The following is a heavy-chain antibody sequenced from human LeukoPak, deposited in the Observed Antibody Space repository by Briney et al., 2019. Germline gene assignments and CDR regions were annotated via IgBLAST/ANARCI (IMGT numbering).Heavy chain of an antibody. J-gene: IGHJ6*04. Sequence: SETLSLTCAVSGGSISSSNWWSWVRQPPGKGLEWIGEIYHSGSTNYNPSLKSRVTISVDKSKNQFSLKLRSVTASDTAMYYCARRSNYYGMDVWGKGTTVTVSS. CDR2: IYHSGST. V-gene: IGHV4-4*02. D-gene: IGHD2-15*01. CDR1: GGSISSSNW. CDR3: ARRSNYYGMDV.